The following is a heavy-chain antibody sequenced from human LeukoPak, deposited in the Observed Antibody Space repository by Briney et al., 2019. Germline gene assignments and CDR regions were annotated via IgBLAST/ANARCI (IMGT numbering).Heavy chain of an antibody. D-gene: IGHD6-25*01. CDR1: GFTFGNYA. J-gene: IGHJ6*03. CDR2: IWYDGSNK. CDR3: ARFAAGGSYYYYMDV. V-gene: IGHV3-33*08. Sequence: GGSLRLSCAASGFTFGNYAMTWVRQAPGKGLEWVAVIWYDGSNKYYADSVKGRFTISRDNAKNSLYLQMNSLRADDTAVYYCARFAAGGSYYYYMDVWGKGTTVTVSS.